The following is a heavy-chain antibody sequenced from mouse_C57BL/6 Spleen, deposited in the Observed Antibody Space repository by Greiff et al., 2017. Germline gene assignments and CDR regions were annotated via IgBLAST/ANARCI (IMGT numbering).Heavy chain of an antibody. CDR1: GYAFSSYW. CDR3: ARDYGSSYRFAY. D-gene: IGHD1-1*01. J-gene: IGHJ3*01. V-gene: IGHV1-80*01. Sequence: QVQLQQSGAELVKPGASVKLSCKASGYAFSSYWMNWVKQRLGKGLVWFGQFYPGDGDTNYNGKFKGKSTLTADKSSSTSYMQLSSLTSEDSAVYCGARDYGSSYRFAYWGQGTLVTVSA. CDR2: FYPGDGDT.